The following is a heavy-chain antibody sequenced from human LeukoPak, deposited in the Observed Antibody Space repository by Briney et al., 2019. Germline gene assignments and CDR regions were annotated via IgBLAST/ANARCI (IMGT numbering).Heavy chain of an antibody. CDR1: GGSFSGYY. Sequence: SETLSLTCAVYGGSFSGYYWSWIRQPPGKGLEWIGEINHSGGTNYNPSLKSRVTISVDTSKNQFSLKLSSVTAADTAVYYCARQWAHAFDIWGQGTMVTVSS. V-gene: IGHV4-34*01. CDR2: INHSGGT. J-gene: IGHJ3*02. CDR3: ARQWAHAFDI. D-gene: IGHD1-26*01.